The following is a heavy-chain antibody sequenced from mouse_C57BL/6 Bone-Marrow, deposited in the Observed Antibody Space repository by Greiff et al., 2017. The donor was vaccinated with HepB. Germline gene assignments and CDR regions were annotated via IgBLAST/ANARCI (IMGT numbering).Heavy chain of an antibody. D-gene: IGHD1-1*01. CDR1: GYTFTSYW. V-gene: IGHV1-64*01. CDR2: IHPNSGST. Sequence: QVQLKESGAELVKPGASVKLSCKASGYTFTSYWMHWVKQRPGQGLEWIGMIHPNSGSTKYNEKFKGKATLTVDTSSSTAYMELHSLTSEDSAVYFCARRGYGTTVVASYYYAMDYWGQGTSVTVSS. J-gene: IGHJ4*01. CDR3: ARRGYGTTVVASYYYAMDY.